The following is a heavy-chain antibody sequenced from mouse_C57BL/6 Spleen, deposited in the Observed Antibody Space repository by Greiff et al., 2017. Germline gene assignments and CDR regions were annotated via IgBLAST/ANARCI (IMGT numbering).Heavy chain of an antibody. V-gene: IGHV1-53*01. D-gene: IGHD4-1*01. CDR1: GYTFTSYW. CDR3: ARYGTDDYAMDY. J-gene: IGHJ4*01. Sequence: QVQLQQPGTELVKPGASVKLSCKASGYTFTSYWMHWVKQRPGQGLEWIGNIKPSNGGTNYNEKFKSKATLTVDKSSSTAYMQLSSLTSEDSAVYYCARYGTDDYAMDYWGQGTSLTVSS. CDR2: IKPSNGGT.